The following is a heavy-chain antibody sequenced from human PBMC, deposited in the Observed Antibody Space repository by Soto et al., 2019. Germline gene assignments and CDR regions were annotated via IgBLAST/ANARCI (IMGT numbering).Heavy chain of an antibody. V-gene: IGHV5-51*01. Sequence: GESLRISCRGSGYSFTRYWIGWVRQMPGKGLEWMGIIYPGDSNTRYSPSFQGQVTISADKSISSAYLQWSSLKASDTAMYYCARQGYCSNTACYTVDYWGQGTLVTVSS. CDR2: IYPGDSNT. CDR1: GYSFTRYW. J-gene: IGHJ4*02. D-gene: IGHD2-2*02. CDR3: ARQGYCSNTACYTVDY.